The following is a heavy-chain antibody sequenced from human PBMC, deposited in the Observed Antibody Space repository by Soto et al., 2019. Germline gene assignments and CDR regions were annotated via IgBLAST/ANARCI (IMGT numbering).Heavy chain of an antibody. CDR2: IYYSGST. CDR1: GGSISSYY. J-gene: IGHJ4*02. CDR3: ARHNYGSGSTYFDY. Sequence: SETLSLTCTVSGGSISSYYWSWIRHPPGKGLEWIGYIYYSGSTNYNPSLKSRVTISVDTPKNQFSLKLNSMTATDTAVYYCARHNYGSGSTYFDYWGQGTLVTVS. D-gene: IGHD3-10*01. V-gene: IGHV4-59*08.